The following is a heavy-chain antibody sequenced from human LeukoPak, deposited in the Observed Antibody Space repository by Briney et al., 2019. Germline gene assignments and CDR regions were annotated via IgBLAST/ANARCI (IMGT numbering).Heavy chain of an antibody. Sequence: TGGSLRLSCAASGFTFSSYAMSWVRQAPAKGREWVSAISGRGGSTYYADSVKGRFTISRDNSKNTLYLQMNSLRAEDTAVYYCAKDDYCGGDCIPPEYFQHWGQGTLVTVSS. J-gene: IGHJ1*01. CDR1: GFTFSSYA. D-gene: IGHD2-21*02. V-gene: IGHV3-23*01. CDR3: AKDDYCGGDCIPPEYFQH. CDR2: ISGRGGST.